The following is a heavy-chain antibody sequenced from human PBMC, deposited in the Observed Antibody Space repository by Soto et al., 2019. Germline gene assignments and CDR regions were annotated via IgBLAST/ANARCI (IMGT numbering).Heavy chain of an antibody. CDR1: GFTFSSFV. V-gene: IGHV3-23*01. CDR2: FSPGADVS. J-gene: IGHJ3*01. D-gene: IGHD1-20*01. CDR3: VRRAITATTKWGAFDV. Sequence: EVQLLESGGGLVQPGGSLRLSCAASGFTFSSFVMNWVRQAPGKGLEWVSPFSPGADVSHYTDSVKGRFTISRDNSRRTLHLQMDSLRVEDAAVYFCVRRAITATTKWGAFDVWGQGTAVTVSS.